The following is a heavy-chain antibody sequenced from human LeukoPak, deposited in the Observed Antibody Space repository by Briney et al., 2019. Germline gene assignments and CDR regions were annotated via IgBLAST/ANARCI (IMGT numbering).Heavy chain of an antibody. D-gene: IGHD2-21*02. CDR2: VGGGGDYT. Sequence: GGSLRLSCAASGFTFTSYVMSWVRQAPGKGLEWVASVGGGGDYTYYSDSVKGRFTISRDNPENTVYLQMKSLRAEDTAVYYCVRRTASDFWGQGALVTVSS. V-gene: IGHV3-23*01. CDR3: VRRTASDF. J-gene: IGHJ4*02. CDR1: GFTFTSYV.